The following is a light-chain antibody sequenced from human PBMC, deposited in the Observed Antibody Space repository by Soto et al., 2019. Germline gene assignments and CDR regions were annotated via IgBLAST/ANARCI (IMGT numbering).Light chain of an antibody. Sequence: EIVLTQSPGTLSLSPGERATLSCRASQSLTSSYLAWYQQKPGQAPRLLIYGASNRATGIPDRFSGSGSGSDFALTISRREPEDFAVYFCQQDESYPPSYTFGQGTKVEIK. CDR2: GAS. J-gene: IGKJ2*01. CDR3: QQDESYPPSYT. CDR1: QSLTSSY. V-gene: IGKV3-20*01.